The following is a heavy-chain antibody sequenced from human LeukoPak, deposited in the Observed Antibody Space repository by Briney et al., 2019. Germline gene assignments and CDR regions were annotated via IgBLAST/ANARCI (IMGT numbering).Heavy chain of an antibody. CDR3: ARGLRPNSSGWYTRDY. J-gene: IGHJ4*02. Sequence: ASVKVSCKASGYTFTGYYMHWVRQAPGQGLEWMGWISPNSGGTNYAQKFQGRVTMTRDTSISTAYMELSRLKSDDTAVYYCARGLRPNSSGWYTRDYWGQGTLVTVSS. CDR2: ISPNSGGT. D-gene: IGHD6-19*01. V-gene: IGHV1-2*02. CDR1: GYTFTGYY.